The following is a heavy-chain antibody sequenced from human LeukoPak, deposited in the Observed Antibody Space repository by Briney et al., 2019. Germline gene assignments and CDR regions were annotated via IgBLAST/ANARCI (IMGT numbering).Heavy chain of an antibody. CDR1: GYTFTSYD. J-gene: IGHJ4*02. D-gene: IGHD7-27*01. CDR3: ARGPPTWGYDY. CDR2: MSPNSGDT. Sequence: ASVKVSCKASGYTFTSYDFNWVRQATGQRPEWMGWMSPNSGDTGYAQKFQDRVTMTRNTSISTAYMELSSLRSDDTAVYYCARGPPTWGYDYWGPGTLVTVSS. V-gene: IGHV1-8*01.